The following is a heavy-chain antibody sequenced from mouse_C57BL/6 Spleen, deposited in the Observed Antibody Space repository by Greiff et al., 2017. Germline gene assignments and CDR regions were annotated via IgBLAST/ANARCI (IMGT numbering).Heavy chain of an antibody. CDR1: GYAFSSSW. Sequence: QVQLQQSGPELVKPGASVKISCKASGYAFSSSWMNWVKQRPGKGLEWIGRIYPGDGDTNYNGKFKGKATLTADKSSSTAYMQLSSLTSEDSAVYFCWYYGYHGGDYWGQGTTLTVSS. J-gene: IGHJ2*01. CDR2: IYPGDGDT. CDR3: WYYGYHGGDY. V-gene: IGHV1-82*01. D-gene: IGHD2-2*01.